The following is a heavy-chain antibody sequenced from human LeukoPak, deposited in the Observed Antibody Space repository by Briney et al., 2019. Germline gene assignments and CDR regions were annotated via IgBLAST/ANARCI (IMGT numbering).Heavy chain of an antibody. J-gene: IGHJ5*02. V-gene: IGHV3-48*03. Sequence: GGSLRLSCAASGFTFSSYEMNWVRQAPGKGLEWVSYISSSGSTIYYADSVKGRFTISRDNAKNSLYLQMNSLRAEDTALYYCARAEGYCSGGSCDGFDPWGQGTLVTVSS. D-gene: IGHD2-15*01. CDR3: ARAEGYCSGGSCDGFDP. CDR2: ISSSGSTI. CDR1: GFTFSSYE.